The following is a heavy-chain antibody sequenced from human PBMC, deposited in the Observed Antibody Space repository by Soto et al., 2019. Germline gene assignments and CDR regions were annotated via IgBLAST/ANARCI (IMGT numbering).Heavy chain of an antibody. CDR3: AKDYLAAAGKYYYYYGTDV. D-gene: IGHD6-13*01. Sequence: GGSLRLSCAASGFTFSSYAMRCVRQAPGKGLEWVSAISGRGGSTYYADSVNGRFTISRDNYKNTLYMQMNSLRAEDTAVYYCAKDYLAAAGKYYYYYGTDVWGQGTTVTVSS. V-gene: IGHV3-23*01. J-gene: IGHJ6*02. CDR2: ISGRGGST. CDR1: GFTFSSYA.